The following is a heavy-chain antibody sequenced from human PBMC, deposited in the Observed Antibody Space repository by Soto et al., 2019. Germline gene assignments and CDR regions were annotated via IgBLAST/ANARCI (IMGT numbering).Heavy chain of an antibody. Sequence: SGGSLRLSCAASGFTFTNYWMTWVRQAPGKGLEWVANIKEDGREKYHVDSVKGRFTISRDNAKNSLYLQMNSLRGDDTAVYYCARMSGYDPPLFDYWGQGILVTVS. CDR2: IKEDGREK. J-gene: IGHJ4*02. CDR1: GFTFTNYW. CDR3: ARMSGYDPPLFDY. D-gene: IGHD5-12*01. V-gene: IGHV3-7*01.